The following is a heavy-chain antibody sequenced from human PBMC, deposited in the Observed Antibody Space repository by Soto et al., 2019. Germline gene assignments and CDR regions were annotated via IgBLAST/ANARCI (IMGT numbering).Heavy chain of an antibody. CDR1: GGTFSSYA. CDR2: IIPIFGTA. CDR3: ARSGGTRDGSAGDGYFDL. V-gene: IGHV1-69*01. D-gene: IGHD3-10*01. Sequence: QVQLVQSGAEVKKPGSSVKVSCKASGGTFSSYAISWVRQAPGQGLEWMGGIIPIFGTANYAQKFQGRVTITAAESTSTAYLELSSPRSEDPAVYYCARSGGTRDGSAGDGYFDLWGRGALVTVSS. J-gene: IGHJ2*01.